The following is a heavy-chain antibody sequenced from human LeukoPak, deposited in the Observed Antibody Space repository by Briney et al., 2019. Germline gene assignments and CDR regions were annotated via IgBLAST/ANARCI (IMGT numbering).Heavy chain of an antibody. CDR3: ARDGGYCSSTSCYTAGNWFDP. CDR1: GFTFSSYE. D-gene: IGHD2-2*02. V-gene: IGHV3-48*03. CDR2: ISSSGSTI. J-gene: IGHJ5*02. Sequence: GGSLRLSCAASGFTFSSYEMDWVRQAPGKGLEWVSYISSSGSTIYYADSVKGRFTISRDNAKNSLYLQMNSLRAEDTAVYYCARDGGYCSSTSCYTAGNWFDPWGQGTLVTVSS.